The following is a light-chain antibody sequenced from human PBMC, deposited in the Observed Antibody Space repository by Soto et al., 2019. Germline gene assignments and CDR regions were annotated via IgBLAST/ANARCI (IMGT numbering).Light chain of an antibody. Sequence: EIVLTQSPGTLSLSPGDRATLSCRASQSVSSNSLAWYQQKCGQAPKLLIYGASIRATGIPDRFSGSGSGQDFTLTISRLKPEDFAVYYCQQYGSSPRTFGQGTRVEIK. V-gene: IGKV3-20*01. J-gene: IGKJ1*01. CDR3: QQYGSSPRT. CDR2: GAS. CDR1: QSVSSNS.